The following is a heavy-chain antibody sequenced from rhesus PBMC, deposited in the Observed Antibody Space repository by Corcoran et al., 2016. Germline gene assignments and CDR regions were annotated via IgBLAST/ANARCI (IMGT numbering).Heavy chain of an antibody. J-gene: IGHJ4*01. CDR2: ISGSGTTT. CDR3: ARAGIATDFDF. CDR1: GASVSGTY. V-gene: IGHV4S2*01. Sequence: QGQLQESGPGLVKPSETLSLTCAVSGASVSGTYWTWRRQAPGKGLEWIGRISGSGTTTDYNPSLKSRVAISMDTSRNQISLKLDSVTAADTAIYYCARAGIATDFDFWGQGLLVTVSS. D-gene: IGHD5-36*01.